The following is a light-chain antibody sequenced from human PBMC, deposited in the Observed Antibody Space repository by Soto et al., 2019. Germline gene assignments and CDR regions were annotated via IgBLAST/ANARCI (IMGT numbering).Light chain of an antibody. CDR1: QTISRN. J-gene: IGKJ4*01. CDR3: QQSYDTPLT. V-gene: IGKV1-39*01. Sequence: DIQLTQYPSSLSASVGDRVTITCRASQTISRNLNWYQQKPGKAPKLLIFAASSLQSGVPLRFSGSGSGTDFTLTISSLQPEDFATYYCQQSYDTPLTFGGGTKVDIK. CDR2: AAS.